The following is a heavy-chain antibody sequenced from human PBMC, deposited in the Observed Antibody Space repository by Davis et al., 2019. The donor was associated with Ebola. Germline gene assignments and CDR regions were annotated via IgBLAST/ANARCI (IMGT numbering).Heavy chain of an antibody. CDR3: ASGFGGDYVWKDYYYYGMDV. Sequence: AASVKVSCKASGYTFTSYAMQWVRQAPGQRLEWMGWINAGNGNTKYSQKFQGRVTITRDTSASTAYMELSSLRSEDTAVYYCASGFGGDYVWKDYYYYGMDVWGQGTTVTVSS. V-gene: IGHV1-3*01. CDR2: INAGNGNT. CDR1: GYTFTSYA. J-gene: IGHJ6*02. D-gene: IGHD3-10*01.